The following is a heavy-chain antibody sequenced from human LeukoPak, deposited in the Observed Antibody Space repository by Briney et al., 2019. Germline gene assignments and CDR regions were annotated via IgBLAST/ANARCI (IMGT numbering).Heavy chain of an antibody. CDR2: IYHSGST. CDR3: ARDASYYGSSGFDY. J-gene: IGHJ4*02. V-gene: IGHV4-38-2*02. D-gene: IGHD3-22*01. CDR1: GYSISSGYY. Sequence: SETLSLTCTVSGYSISSGYYWGWIRQPPGKGLEWIGSIYHSGSTYYNPSLKSRVTISIDTSKNQFSLKLSSVTAADTAVYYCARDASYYGSSGFDYWGQGTLVTVSS.